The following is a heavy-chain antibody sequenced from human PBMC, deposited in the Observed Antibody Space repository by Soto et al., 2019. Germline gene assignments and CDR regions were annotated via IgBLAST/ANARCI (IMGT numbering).Heavy chain of an antibody. CDR3: VRYCSTTLCNGVATKTFDY. CDR2: ISSSGNTV. CDR1: RFTFSTYD. Sequence: PGGSLRLSCAASRFTFSTYDMTWVRQAPGKGLEWVSYISSSGNTVYYADSVKGRFTISRDNTRNSLYLQMNSLRDEDTALYYCVRYCSTTLCNGVATKTFDYWGQGTLVTVSS. V-gene: IGHV3-48*03. J-gene: IGHJ4*02. D-gene: IGHD2-2*01.